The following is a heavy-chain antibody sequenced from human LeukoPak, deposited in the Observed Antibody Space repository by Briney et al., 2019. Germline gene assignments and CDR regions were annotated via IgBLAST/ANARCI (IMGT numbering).Heavy chain of an antibody. Sequence: GASVTVSCKASGGTFSSYAISWVRQAPGQGLEWMGRIIPILGIANYAQKFQGRVTITADKSTSTAYMELSSPRSEDTAVYYCARGLGYCTNGVCSPRLYYFDYWGQGTLVTVSS. CDR2: IIPILGIA. CDR1: GGTFSSYA. J-gene: IGHJ4*02. V-gene: IGHV1-69*04. D-gene: IGHD2-8*01. CDR3: ARGLGYCTNGVCSPRLYYFDY.